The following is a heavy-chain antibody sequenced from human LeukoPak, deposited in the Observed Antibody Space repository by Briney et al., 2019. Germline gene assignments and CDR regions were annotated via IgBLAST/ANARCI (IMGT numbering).Heavy chain of an antibody. D-gene: IGHD6-13*01. CDR2: ISAYKGNT. J-gene: IGHJ4*02. Sequence: ASVKVSCKSSTYTFTYNGFSWVRQAPGQGLEWMGWISAYKGNTNYAQKLQGRVTMTTDTSTSTAYIELSSLSSDAAGVYYCAKDGYSRSWSLDYWGQGTLVTVAS. V-gene: IGHV1-18*01. CDR1: TYTFTYNG. CDR3: AKDGYSRSWSLDY.